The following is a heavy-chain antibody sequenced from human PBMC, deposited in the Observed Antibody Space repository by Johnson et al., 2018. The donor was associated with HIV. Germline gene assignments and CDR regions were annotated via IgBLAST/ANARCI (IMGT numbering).Heavy chain of an antibody. CDR3: ASDHYDSSGYYPEALDI. D-gene: IGHD3-22*01. CDR1: GFTFSSYW. V-gene: IGHV3-7*05. Sequence: VQLVESGGGLVQPGGSLRLSCAASGFTFSSYWMSWVRQAPGKGLEWVANIKQDGSEKYYVDSVKGRFTISRDNAKNSLYLQMNSLRAEETAVYYCASDHYDSSGYYPEALDIWGQGTMVTVSS. J-gene: IGHJ3*02. CDR2: IKQDGSEK.